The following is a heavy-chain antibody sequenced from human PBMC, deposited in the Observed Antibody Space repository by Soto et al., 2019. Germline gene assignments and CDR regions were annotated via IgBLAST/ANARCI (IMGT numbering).Heavy chain of an antibody. V-gene: IGHV4-31*03. CDR2: IYYSGST. Sequence: SETLSLTCTVSGGSISSGGYYWSWIRQHPGKGLEWIGYIYYSGSTYYNPSLKSRVTISVDTSKNQFSLKLSSVTAADTAVYYCARDRRGDLDYWGQGTLVTVSS. J-gene: IGHJ4*02. D-gene: IGHD3-3*01. CDR3: ARDRRGDLDY. CDR1: GGSISSGGYY.